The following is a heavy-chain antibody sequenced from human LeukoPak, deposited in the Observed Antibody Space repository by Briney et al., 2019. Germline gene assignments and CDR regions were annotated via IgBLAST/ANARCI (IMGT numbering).Heavy chain of an antibody. D-gene: IGHD3-22*01. CDR1: GGSISSGDYY. J-gene: IGHJ3*02. Sequence: SETLSLTCTVSGGSISSGDYYWSWIRQPPGKGLEWIGYIYYSGSTYYNPSLKSRVTISVDTSKNQFSLKLSSVTAADTAVYYCTRVFSSGYYSGPDAFDIWGQGTKVTVSS. CDR3: TRVFSSGYYSGPDAFDI. CDR2: IYYSGST. V-gene: IGHV4-30-4*01.